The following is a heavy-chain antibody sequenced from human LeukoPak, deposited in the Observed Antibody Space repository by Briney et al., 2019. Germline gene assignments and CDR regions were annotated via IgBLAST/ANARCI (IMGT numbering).Heavy chain of an antibody. D-gene: IGHD3-3*01. V-gene: IGHV3-15*01. Sequence: GGSLRLSCAASGFTFSNAWMSWVRQAPGKGLEWVGRIKSKTDGGTTDYAAPVKGRFTISRDDSKNTLYLQMNSLKTEDTAVYYCTTGLYYDFWSGYSDAFDIWGQGTMVTVSS. CDR3: TTGLYYDFWSGYSDAFDI. J-gene: IGHJ3*02. CDR2: IKSKTDGGTT. CDR1: GFTFSNAW.